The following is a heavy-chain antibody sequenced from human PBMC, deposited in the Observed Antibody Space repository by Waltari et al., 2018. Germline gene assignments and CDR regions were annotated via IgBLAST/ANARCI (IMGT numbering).Heavy chain of an antibody. CDR3: ARGYWGGNPYHYDMDV. CDR2: MNPNSGSA. V-gene: IGHV1-8*01. Sequence: QVQLVQSGAEVKIPGASVKVSCKATGYIFTNYDITWVRQATGQGLQWMGWMNPNSGSAGQAETFYGRVTFNRSTSINTAYMELTGLTSEDTAIYYCARGYWGGNPYHYDMDVWGQGTTVTVSS. J-gene: IGHJ6*02. D-gene: IGHD3-10*01. CDR1: GYIFTNYD.